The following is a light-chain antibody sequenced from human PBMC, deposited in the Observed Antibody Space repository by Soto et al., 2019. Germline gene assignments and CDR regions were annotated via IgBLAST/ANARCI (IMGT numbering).Light chain of an antibody. Sequence: AIQMTRSPSSLSASVGDRVTITCRASQGIRNDLGWYQQKPGKAPKFLIYGASSLQSGVPSRFSGSGSGTVFTLTINSLQPEDFATYYCLQDYNYPYTFGQGTKLEIK. J-gene: IGKJ2*01. V-gene: IGKV1-6*01. CDR2: GAS. CDR3: LQDYNYPYT. CDR1: QGIRND.